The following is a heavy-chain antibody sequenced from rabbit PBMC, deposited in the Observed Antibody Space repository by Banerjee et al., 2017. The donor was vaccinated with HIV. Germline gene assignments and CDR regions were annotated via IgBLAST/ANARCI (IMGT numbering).Heavy chain of an antibody. CDR2: IYVGSSDTT. J-gene: IGHJ4*01. CDR3: ARDLAGVIGWNFNL. CDR1: GFSFSSAYY. V-gene: IGHV1S40*01. Sequence: QSLEESGGDLVKPGASLALTGTASGFSFSSAYYMCWFRQAPGKGLEWIACIYVGSSDTTWYASWAQGRFTISKASWTTVTLQMTSLTAADTASYFCARDLAGVIGWNFNLWGPGTLVTVS. D-gene: IGHD4-1*01.